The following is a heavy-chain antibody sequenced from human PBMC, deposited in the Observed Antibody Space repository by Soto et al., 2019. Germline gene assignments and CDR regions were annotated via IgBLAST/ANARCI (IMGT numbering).Heavy chain of an antibody. D-gene: IGHD4-4*01. V-gene: IGHV4-30-2*01. CDR1: GGSISSGGYS. CDR2: IYHSGST. Sequence: SETLSLTCAVCGGSISSGGYSGSWIRQPPGKGLEWIGYIYHSGSTYYNPSLKSRVTISVDRSKNQFSLKLSSVTAADTAVYYCARGMTTVTTLDYWGQGTLVTVSS. J-gene: IGHJ4*02. CDR3: ARGMTTVTTLDY.